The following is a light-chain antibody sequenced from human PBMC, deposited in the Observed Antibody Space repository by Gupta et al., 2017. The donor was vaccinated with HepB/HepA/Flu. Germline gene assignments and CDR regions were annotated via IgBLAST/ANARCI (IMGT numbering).Light chain of an antibody. Sequence: QSALTQPASVSGSPGPSTTISCTGTSSDIGGYNYVSWYQQHPGKAPKLMIYDVSNRPSGVSKRFSGSKSGNTASLTISGLQAEDEADYYCSSYTSSSTLVFGGGTKLTVL. V-gene: IGLV2-14*03. CDR1: SSDIGGYNY. J-gene: IGLJ2*01. CDR2: DVS. CDR3: SSYTSSSTLV.